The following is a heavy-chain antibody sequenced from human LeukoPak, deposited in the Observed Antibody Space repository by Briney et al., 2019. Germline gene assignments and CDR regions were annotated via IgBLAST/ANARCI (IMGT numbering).Heavy chain of an antibody. CDR3: ASGGVGQLVRPGWSDP. D-gene: IGHD6-6*01. V-gene: IGHV3-33*01. CDR1: GFTFSSYG. CDR2: IWYDGSNK. Sequence: GRSLRLSCAASGFTFSSYGMHWVRQAPGKGLEWVAVIWYDGSNKYYADSVKGRFTISRDNSKNTLYLQMNSLRAEDTAVYYCASGGVGQLVRPGWSDPWGQGTLVTVSS. J-gene: IGHJ5*02.